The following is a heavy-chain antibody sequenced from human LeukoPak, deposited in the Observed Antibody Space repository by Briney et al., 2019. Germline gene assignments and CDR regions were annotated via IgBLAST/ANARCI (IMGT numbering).Heavy chain of an antibody. CDR2: IKSKTYSRTT. D-gene: IGHD3-10*01. J-gene: IGHJ4*02. CDR1: VFTFTNAW. Sequence: GGSLRLACGASVFTFTNAWMSWVRQAPGKVLEWVLLIKSKTYSRTTDYAPPVKGRFTISIDDSKNTLYLQMNSLKTEDTAVYYCTTRQLLTMVRGVIIAAPSFDYWGQGTLVTVSS. V-gene: IGHV3-15*01. CDR3: TTRQLLTMVRGVIIAAPSFDY.